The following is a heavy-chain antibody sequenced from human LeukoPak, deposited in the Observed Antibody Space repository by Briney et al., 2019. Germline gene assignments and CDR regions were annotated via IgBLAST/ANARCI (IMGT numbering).Heavy chain of an antibody. J-gene: IGHJ6*03. D-gene: IGHD4-23*01. Sequence: SETLFLTCAVHGGSFRGYYWSWIRQPPGKGLEWIGEINHSGSTNYNPSLKSRVTISVDTSKNQFSLKLSSVTAADTAVYYCARGRRHVTVGPYYYMDVWGKGTTVTVSS. CDR2: INHSGST. CDR3: ARGRRHVTVGPYYYMDV. CDR1: GGSFRGYY. V-gene: IGHV4-34*01.